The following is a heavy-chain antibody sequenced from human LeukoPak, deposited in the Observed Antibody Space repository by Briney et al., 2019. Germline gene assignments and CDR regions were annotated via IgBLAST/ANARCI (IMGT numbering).Heavy chain of an antibody. Sequence: SETLSLTCAVSGYSISSGYYWGWIRQPLGKGLEWIGSIYHSGSTYYNPSLKSRVTISVDTSKNQFSLKLSSVTAADTAVYYCAGTIGYCTNGVCYFDYWGQGTLVTVSS. CDR3: AGTIGYCTNGVCYFDY. D-gene: IGHD2-8*01. CDR2: IYHSGST. J-gene: IGHJ4*02. CDR1: GYSISSGYY. V-gene: IGHV4-38-2*01.